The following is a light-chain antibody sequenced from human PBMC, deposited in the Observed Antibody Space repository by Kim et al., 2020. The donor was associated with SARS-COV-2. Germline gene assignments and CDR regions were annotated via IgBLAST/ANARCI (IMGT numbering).Light chain of an antibody. V-gene: IGKV1-5*03. CDR1: ESISSW. CDR2: KAS. CDR3: QQYASYPWT. J-gene: IGKJ1*01. Sequence: DIQMTQSPSILSASIGDRVTITCRASESISSWLAWYQQKPGKAPKLLIYKASSLDSGVQLRFSGSGSETEFTLTISSLQPDDFATYYCQQYASYPWTFGQGTKVDIK.